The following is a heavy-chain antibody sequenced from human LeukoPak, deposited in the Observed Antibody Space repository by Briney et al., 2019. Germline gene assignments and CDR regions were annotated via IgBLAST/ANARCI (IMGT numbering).Heavy chain of an antibody. D-gene: IGHD2-15*01. CDR2: ISAYNGNT. J-gene: IGHJ1*01. CDR1: GYTFTSYG. V-gene: IGHV1-18*01. Sequence: GASVKVSCKASGYTFTSYGISWVRQAPGQGLEWMGWISAYNGNTNYAQKLQGRVTMTTDTSTSTAYMELRSLRSDDTAVYHCAAPLCSGGSCYSGEYFQHWGQGTLVTVSS. CDR3: AAPLCSGGSCYSGEYFQH.